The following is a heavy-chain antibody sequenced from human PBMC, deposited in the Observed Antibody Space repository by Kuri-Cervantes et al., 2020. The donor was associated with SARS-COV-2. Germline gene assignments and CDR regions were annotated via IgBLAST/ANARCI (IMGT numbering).Heavy chain of an antibody. CDR2: FSISGTA. CDR1: GVSITSETYY. CDR3: SGRVDFSSVDY. J-gene: IGHJ4*02. Sequence: SETLSLTCTVSGVSITSETYYWSWIRKPAGRGLEWIGRFSISGTADYNPSLKSRVTMSVDTSKNQFSLKLSSVTAADTAVYYCSGRVDFSSVDYWGQGTLVTSPQ. V-gene: IGHV4-61*02. D-gene: IGHD3/OR15-3a*01.